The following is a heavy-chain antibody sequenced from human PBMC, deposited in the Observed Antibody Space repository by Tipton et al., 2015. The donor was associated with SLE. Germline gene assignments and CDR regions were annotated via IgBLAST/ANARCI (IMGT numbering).Heavy chain of an antibody. D-gene: IGHD3-10*02. CDR2: IFDSGNT. CDR1: GHSISSGYY. CDR3: ARRAAITRVRELLPYHYGLDV. V-gene: IGHV4-38-2*02. J-gene: IGHJ6*02. Sequence: TLSLTCTVSGHSISSGYYWSWIRQAPGKGLEWLESIFDSGNTYYNPSLKSRVTTSVDTSTNQFSLKLSSVTAADTAVYYCARRAAITRVRELLPYHYGLDVCDQGP.